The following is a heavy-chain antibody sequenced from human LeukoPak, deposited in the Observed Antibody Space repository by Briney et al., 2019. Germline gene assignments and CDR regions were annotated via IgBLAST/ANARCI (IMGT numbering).Heavy chain of an antibody. Sequence: PGGSLRLSCAASGFTFSNAWMSWVRQAPGKGLEWVGRIKSKTDGGTTDYAAPVKGRFTISRDDSKNMLYLQMNSLKTEDTAVYYCTTNSGSFTFLSDYWGQGTLVTVSS. CDR2: IKSKTDGGTT. V-gene: IGHV3-15*01. CDR3: TTNSGSFTFLSDY. CDR1: GFTFSNAW. D-gene: IGHD1-26*01. J-gene: IGHJ4*02.